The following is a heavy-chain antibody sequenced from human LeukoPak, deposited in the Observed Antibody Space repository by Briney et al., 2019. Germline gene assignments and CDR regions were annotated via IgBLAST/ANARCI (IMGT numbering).Heavy chain of an antibody. D-gene: IGHD2-15*01. CDR1: GYTFTSYY. CDR3: ARKGGYCSGGSCYDFDY. CDR2: INPSGGST. J-gene: IGHJ4*02. V-gene: IGHV1-46*01. Sequence: ASVKVSCKASGYTFTSYYMHWVRQAPGQGLEWMGIINPSGGSTSYAQKFQGRVTMTRDTSTSTVYMELSSLRSDDTAVYYCARKGGYCSGGSCYDFDYWGQGTLVTVSS.